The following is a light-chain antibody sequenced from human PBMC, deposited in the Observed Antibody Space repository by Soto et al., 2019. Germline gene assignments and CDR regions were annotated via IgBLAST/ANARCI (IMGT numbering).Light chain of an antibody. CDR2: EGT. J-gene: IGLJ1*01. CDR3: YSFAGSTTFSYV. V-gene: IGLV2-23*03. CDR1: ISDVLTYNL. Sequence: QSVLTQPSSVCGSPGQSNSISCTGTISDVLTYNLVSWYQQHPGKAPTVLIYEGTKRPSGVSNRFSGSKSGNTDSLTISGLQTEDEVDYYCYSFAGSTTFSYVFGPGTKVTVL.